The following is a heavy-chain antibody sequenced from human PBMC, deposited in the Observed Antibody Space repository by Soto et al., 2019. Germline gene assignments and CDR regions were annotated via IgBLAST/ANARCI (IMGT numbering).Heavy chain of an antibody. J-gene: IGHJ4*02. Sequence: PGGSLRLSCAASGFTFSSYAMHWVRQAPGKGLEWVAVISYDGSNKYYADSVKGRFTISRDNSKNTLYLQMNSLRAEDTAVYYCARVSGTTTPFDYWGQGTLVTVSS. CDR3: ARVSGTTTPFDY. D-gene: IGHD1-1*01. CDR1: GFTFSSYA. V-gene: IGHV3-30-3*01. CDR2: ISYDGSNK.